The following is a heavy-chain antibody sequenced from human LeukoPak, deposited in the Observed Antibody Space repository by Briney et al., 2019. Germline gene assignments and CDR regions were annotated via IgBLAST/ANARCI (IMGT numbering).Heavy chain of an antibody. Sequence: GESLKISCKGSGYSFTSYWIGWVRQMPGKGLEWMGIIYPGDSDTRYSPSFQGQVTISADKSISTAYLQWSSLKASDTAMYYCARVYNWNDGDYHYGMDVWGKGTTVTVSS. J-gene: IGHJ6*04. V-gene: IGHV5-51*06. CDR3: ARVYNWNDGDYHYGMDV. CDR1: GYSFTSYW. D-gene: IGHD1-1*01. CDR2: IYPGDSDT.